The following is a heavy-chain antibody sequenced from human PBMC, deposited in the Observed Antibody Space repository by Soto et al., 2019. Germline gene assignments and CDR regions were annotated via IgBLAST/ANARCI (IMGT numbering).Heavy chain of an antibody. CDR3: ERIVVPAAHDAFDI. CDR2: IYYSGST. J-gene: IGHJ3*02. Sequence: QVQLQESGPGLVKPSETLSLTCTVSGGSISSYYWSWIRQPPGKGLEWIGYIYYSGSTNYNPSLKSRVTISVDTSKNQFSLKLSSVTAADTAVYYCERIVVPAAHDAFDIWGPGTMVTVSS. CDR1: GGSISSYY. V-gene: IGHV4-59*01. D-gene: IGHD2-2*01.